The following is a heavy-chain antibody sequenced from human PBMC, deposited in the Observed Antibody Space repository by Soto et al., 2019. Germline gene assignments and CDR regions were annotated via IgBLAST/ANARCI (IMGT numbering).Heavy chain of an antibody. V-gene: IGHV4-38-2*01. CDR2: IYHAGSV. Sequence: SETLSLTCAVSGYSIASGYYWAWIRQSPGKGLEWIGSIYHAGSVYYNPSLNGRVALSMDTSKNHFSLKLTSVTAADTAVYYCARTFDYYGMDVWGQGTTVTAP. CDR3: ARTFDYYGMDV. J-gene: IGHJ6*02. CDR1: GYSIASGYY.